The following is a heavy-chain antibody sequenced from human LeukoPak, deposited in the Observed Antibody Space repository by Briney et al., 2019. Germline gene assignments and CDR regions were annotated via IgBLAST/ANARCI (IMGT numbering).Heavy chain of an antibody. Sequence: PSQTLSLTCAVSGGSISSYYWSWIRQPPGKGLEWIGYIYYSGSTNYNPSLKSRVTISVDTSKNQFSLKLSSVTAADTAVYYCASSNPRGSHHSVFDYWGLGTLVTVSS. CDR1: GGSISSYY. J-gene: IGHJ4*02. CDR2: IYYSGST. D-gene: IGHD1-26*01. CDR3: ASSNPRGSHHSVFDY. V-gene: IGHV4-59*01.